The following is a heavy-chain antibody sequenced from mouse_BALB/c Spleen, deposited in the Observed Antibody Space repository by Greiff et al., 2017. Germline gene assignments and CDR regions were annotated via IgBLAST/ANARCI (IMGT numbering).Heavy chain of an antibody. CDR3: ARSNYGSSYARN. D-gene: IGHD1-1*01. V-gene: IGHV14-3*02. CDR1: GFNIKDTY. CDR2: IDPANGNT. J-gene: IGHJ2*01. Sequence: VQLQQSGAELVKPGASVKLSCTASGFNIKDTYMHWVKQRPEQGLEWIGRIDPANGNTKYDPKFQGKATITADTSSNTAYLQLSSLTSEDTAVYYCARSNYGSSYARNWGQGTTRTVSS.